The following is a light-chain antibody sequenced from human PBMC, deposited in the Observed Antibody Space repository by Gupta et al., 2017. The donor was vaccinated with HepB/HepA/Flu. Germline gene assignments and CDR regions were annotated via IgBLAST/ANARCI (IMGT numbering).Light chain of an antibody. CDR2: NDD. V-gene: IGLV1-44*01. CDR3: AAWDDRLNGYV. CDR1: NSNIGSNT. Sequence: QSVLTQPPSASGTPGQRVTISCSGSNSNIGSNTVNWYQQLPGTAPKLLIYNDDQRPSGVPDRFSGSKSGTSASLAISGLQSEEEAEYYCAAWDDRLNGYVFGTGTKVTVL. J-gene: IGLJ1*01.